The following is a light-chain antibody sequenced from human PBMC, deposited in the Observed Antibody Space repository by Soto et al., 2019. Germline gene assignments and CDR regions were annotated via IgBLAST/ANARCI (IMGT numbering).Light chain of an antibody. CDR3: QQLNNYPRT. CDR2: AAS. Sequence: AIRMTQSPSSLSASTGDRFTITCLASQGISSYLAWYQQKPGKAPKLLIYAASTLQSGVPSRFSGSGSGADFTLTISSLQAEDFATYYCQQLNNYPRTFGQGTKVDI. CDR1: QGISSY. J-gene: IGKJ1*01. V-gene: IGKV1-8*01.